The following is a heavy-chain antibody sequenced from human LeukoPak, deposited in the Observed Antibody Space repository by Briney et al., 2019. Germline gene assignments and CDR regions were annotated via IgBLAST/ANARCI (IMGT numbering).Heavy chain of an antibody. J-gene: IGHJ4*02. CDR3: ARDWGYCSSTSCYGGFDY. Sequence: PGGSLRLSCAASGFTFSSYSMNWVRQAPGKGLEWVSSISSSSSYIYYADSVKGRFTISRDNAKNSLYLQMNSPRAEDTAVYYCARDWGYCSSTSCYGGFDYWGQGTLVTVSS. CDR2: ISSSSSYI. CDR1: GFTFSSYS. D-gene: IGHD2-2*01. V-gene: IGHV3-21*01.